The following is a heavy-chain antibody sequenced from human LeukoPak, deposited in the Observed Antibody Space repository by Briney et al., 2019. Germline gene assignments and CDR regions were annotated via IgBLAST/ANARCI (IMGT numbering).Heavy chain of an antibody. J-gene: IGHJ4*02. V-gene: IGHV4-39*01. CDR3: ARLVGWPYRYYFDY. Sequence: SETLSLTCTVSGAFTSSNNYYWGWIRQPPGKGLDWIGNIYYDGSTRDNPSLKSRVTISIDTSKNQFFLRLSSVTATDTAVYYCARLVGWPYRYYFDYWGQGTLIIVSS. CDR2: IYYDGST. D-gene: IGHD2-15*01. CDR1: GAFTSSNNYY.